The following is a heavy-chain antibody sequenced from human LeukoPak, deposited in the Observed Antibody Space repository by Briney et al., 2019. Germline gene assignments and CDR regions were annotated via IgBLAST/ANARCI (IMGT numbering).Heavy chain of an antibody. J-gene: IGHJ4*02. CDR1: GDSVSSISGV. V-gene: IGHV6-1*01. CDR3: ARGRYYFDY. Sequence: SQTLSLTCAISGDSVSSISGVWYWIRQSPSRGLEWLGRTYYRSKWYSDYALSVKSRIIINPDTSKNQFSLQLNSVTPEDTAVYYCARGRYYFDYWGQGTLVTVSS. CDR2: TYYRSKWYS.